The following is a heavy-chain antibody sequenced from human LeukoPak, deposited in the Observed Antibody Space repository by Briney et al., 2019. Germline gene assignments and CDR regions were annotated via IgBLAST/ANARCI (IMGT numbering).Heavy chain of an antibody. V-gene: IGHV4-59*01. CDR3: ARGGYSGYAQDY. CDR1: GGSISSYY. Sequence: PSETLPLTCTVSGGSISSYYWSWIRQPPGKGLEWIGYIYYSGSTNYNPSLKSRVTISVDTSKNQFSLKLSSVTAADTAVYYCARGGYSGYAQDYWGQGTLVTVSS. J-gene: IGHJ4*02. D-gene: IGHD5-12*01. CDR2: IYYSGST.